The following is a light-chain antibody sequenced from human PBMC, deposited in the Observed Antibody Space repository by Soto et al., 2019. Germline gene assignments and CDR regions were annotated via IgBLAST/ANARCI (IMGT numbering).Light chain of an antibody. Sequence: QSALTQPRSVSGSPGQSVTISCTGTTGDVGAYNFVSWYQLHPGKAPKLMIYDASKRPSGVPDRFSASKSGNTASLTISGLQAEDEADYYCCSYAGSSTWVFGGGTKLTVL. V-gene: IGLV2-11*01. CDR1: TGDVGAYNF. J-gene: IGLJ3*02. CDR2: DAS. CDR3: CSYAGSSTWV.